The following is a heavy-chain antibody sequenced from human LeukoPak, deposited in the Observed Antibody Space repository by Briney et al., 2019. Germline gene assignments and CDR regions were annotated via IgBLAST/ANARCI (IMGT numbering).Heavy chain of an antibody. CDR1: GDSVSSNSSA. D-gene: IGHD5-18*01. CDR2: TYYRAKWYN. J-gene: IGHJ5*02. V-gene: IGHV6-1*01. Sequence: SQTLSLTCAISGDSVSSNSSAWNWIRQSPSRGLEWLGRTYYRAKWYNDYAVSVKGRITINPDTSKNHFSLQLNSVTPEDTAIYYCARIGYSYGGPWGQGTLVTVSS. CDR3: ARIGYSYGGP.